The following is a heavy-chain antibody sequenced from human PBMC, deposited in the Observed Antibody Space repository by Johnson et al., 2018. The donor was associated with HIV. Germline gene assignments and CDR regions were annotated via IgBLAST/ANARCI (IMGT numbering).Heavy chain of an antibody. CDR2: ISWNSGSI. CDR3: AFPTGATTAFDI. CDR1: GFTFDDYA. Sequence: VQLVESGGGLVQPGRSLRLSCAASGFTFDDYAMHWVRQAPGKGLEWVSGISWNSGSIGYADSVRGRFTISRDNSKSALFLQMNSLRAEDTAVYYCAFPTGATTAFDIWGQGTMVTVSS. V-gene: IGHV3-9*01. J-gene: IGHJ3*02. D-gene: IGHD5-24*01.